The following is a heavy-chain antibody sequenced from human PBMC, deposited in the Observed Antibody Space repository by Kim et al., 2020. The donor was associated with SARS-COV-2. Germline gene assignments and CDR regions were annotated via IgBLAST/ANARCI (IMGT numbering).Heavy chain of an antibody. D-gene: IGHD5-18*01. J-gene: IGHJ4*02. V-gene: IGHV5-10-1*01. CDR2: YT. Sequence: YTNYSPSFQGHVTISADKSISTAYLQWSSLKASDTAMYYCARPRSAMVIDWGQGTLVTVSS. CDR3: ARPRSAMVID.